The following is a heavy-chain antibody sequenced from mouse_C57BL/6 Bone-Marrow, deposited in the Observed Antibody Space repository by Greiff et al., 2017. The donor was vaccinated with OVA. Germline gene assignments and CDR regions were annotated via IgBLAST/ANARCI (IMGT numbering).Heavy chain of an antibody. CDR2: IHPSDSDT. Sequence: VQLQQSGAELVKPGASVKVSCKASGYTFTSYWMHWVKQRPGQGLEWIGRIHPSDSDTNYNQKFKGKATLTVDKSSSTAYMQLSSLTSEDSAVYYWAMGVVATDWYFDVWGTGTTGTVSS. CDR1: GYTFTSYW. D-gene: IGHD1-1*01. J-gene: IGHJ1*03. V-gene: IGHV1-74*01. CDR3: AMGVVATDWYFDV.